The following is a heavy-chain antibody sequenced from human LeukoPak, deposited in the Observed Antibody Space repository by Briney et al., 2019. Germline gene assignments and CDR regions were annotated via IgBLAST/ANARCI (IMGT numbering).Heavy chain of an antibody. CDR3: AKRGVVIRGLLVIGYHQEAYHYDF. D-gene: IGHD3-10*01. CDR1: GISLSNYA. Sequence: PGGSLRLSCVVSGISLSNYAMTWVRPAPGKGLEWVSYISERGGSTTYADSVKGRFTISRDTSLDTLYLQMNNLRAEDTAVYFCAKRGVVIRGLLVIGYHQEAYHYDFWGQGVLVTVSS. CDR2: ISERGGST. V-gene: IGHV3-23*01. J-gene: IGHJ4*02.